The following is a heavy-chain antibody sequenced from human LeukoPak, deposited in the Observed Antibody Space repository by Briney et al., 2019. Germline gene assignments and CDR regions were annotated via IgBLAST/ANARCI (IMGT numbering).Heavy chain of an antibody. D-gene: IGHD2-2*01. J-gene: IGHJ6*03. CDR3: ATSTPTTVVSDARDSWYYYYMDV. CDR1: GFTFDDHG. V-gene: IGHV3-20*04. CDR2: ITWNGGTT. Sequence: PGGSLRLSCAASGFTFDDHGMTWVRQAPGKGLEWVSGITWNGGTTGYADSVRGRFTISRDNAKNSLYLQMNSLRAEDTAVYYCATSTPTTVVSDARDSWYYYYMDVWGKGTTVTVSS.